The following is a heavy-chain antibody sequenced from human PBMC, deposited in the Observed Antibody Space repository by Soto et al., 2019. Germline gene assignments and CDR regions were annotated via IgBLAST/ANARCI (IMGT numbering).Heavy chain of an antibody. CDR1: GGSISSYY. D-gene: IGHD3-10*01. Sequence: QVQLQESGPGLVKPSETLSLTCTVSGGSISSYYWSWIRQPPGKGLEWIGYIYYSGSTNYNPSLKSQVTLSLHPPKDQFSLNLSSVTAADTAVYYCARVWFGGGAFDYWGQGTLVTVSS. CDR3: ARVWFGGGAFDY. V-gene: IGHV4-59*01. J-gene: IGHJ4*02. CDR2: IYYSGST.